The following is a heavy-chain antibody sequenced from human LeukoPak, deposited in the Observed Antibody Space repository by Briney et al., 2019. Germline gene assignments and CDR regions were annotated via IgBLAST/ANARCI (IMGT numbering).Heavy chain of an antibody. J-gene: IGHJ4*02. V-gene: IGHV3-21*01. D-gene: IGHD3-10*01. Sequence: GVTVRLSCAASGFTFNSYSMNWVRQAPAKGLEWVSSISSSSSYMYYADSVKGRFTISRDNAKNSLYLQMNSLRAEDTAVYYCAREQAGAFDYWGQGTLVTVSS. CDR1: GFTFNSYS. CDR2: ISSSSSYM. CDR3: AREQAGAFDY.